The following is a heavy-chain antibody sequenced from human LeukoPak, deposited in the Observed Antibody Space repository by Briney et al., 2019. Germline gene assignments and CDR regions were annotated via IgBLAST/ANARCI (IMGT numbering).Heavy chain of an antibody. CDR1: GFTFSSYA. Sequence: PGGSLRLSCAASGFTFSSYAMSWVRQAPGKGLEWVSAISGSGGSTYYADSVKGRFTISRENSKNTLCLQMNSLRAEDTAVYYCAKFERYYGSGSAYDYWGQGTLVTVSS. CDR3: AKFERYYGSGSAYDY. J-gene: IGHJ4*02. V-gene: IGHV3-23*01. D-gene: IGHD3-10*01. CDR2: ISGSGGST.